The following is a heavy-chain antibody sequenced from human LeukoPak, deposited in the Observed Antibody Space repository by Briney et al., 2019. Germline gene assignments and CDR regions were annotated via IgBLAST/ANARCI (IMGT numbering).Heavy chain of an antibody. V-gene: IGHV3-23*01. J-gene: IGHJ5*02. CDR3: AKGRFSNFDP. Sequence: GGTLRLPCAASGFTFSSYGMSWVRQAPGKGLEWVSAISGSGGGGSTNYADCVRGRFNISKDNSQNTLYLQMNSLRAEDTALYYCAKGRFSNFDPWGQGTLVTVSS. CDR1: GFTFSSYG. D-gene: IGHD4-11*01. CDR2: ISGSGGGGST.